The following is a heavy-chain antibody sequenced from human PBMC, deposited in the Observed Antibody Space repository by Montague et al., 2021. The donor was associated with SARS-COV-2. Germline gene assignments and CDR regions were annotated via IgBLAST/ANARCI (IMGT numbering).Heavy chain of an antibody. V-gene: IGHV3-30*04. Sequence: SLRLSCAASGFTFSSYAMHWVRQAPGKGLEWVAVISYDGSNKYYVDSVKGRFTISRDNSKNTLYLQMNSLRAEDTAVYYRARDIGAIFDYWGQGTLVTVSS. CDR1: GFTFSSYA. CDR3: ARDIGAIFDY. CDR2: ISYDGSNK. D-gene: IGHD1-26*01. J-gene: IGHJ4*02.